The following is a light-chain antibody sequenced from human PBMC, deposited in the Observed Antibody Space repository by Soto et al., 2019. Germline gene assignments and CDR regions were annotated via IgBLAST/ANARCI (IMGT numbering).Light chain of an antibody. J-gene: IGLJ1*01. CDR2: GNS. V-gene: IGLV1-40*01. CDR1: SSNIGAGYD. CDR3: QSYGSRLSGSV. Sequence: LTDRASWPADPGQRVTSSCTGSSSNIGAGYDVHWYQQLPGTAPKLLIYGNSNRPSGVPDRFSGCKSGTSASLAITGLQAEDEADYYCQSYGSRLSGSVFRTGTKVSV.